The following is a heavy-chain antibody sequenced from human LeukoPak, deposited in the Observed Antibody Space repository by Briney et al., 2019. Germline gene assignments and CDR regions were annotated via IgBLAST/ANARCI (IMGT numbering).Heavy chain of an antibody. Sequence: ASVKVSCKAPVYTFTGYYMHWVRQAPAPGLEWMGWINPNSGGTNYAQKFQGRVTMTRDTSISTAYMELSRLRSDDTAVYYCARGALTGTKYYFDYWGQGTLVTVSS. J-gene: IGHJ4*02. D-gene: IGHD1-7*01. CDR3: ARGALTGTKYYFDY. V-gene: IGHV1-2*02. CDR2: INPNSGGT. CDR1: VYTFTGYY.